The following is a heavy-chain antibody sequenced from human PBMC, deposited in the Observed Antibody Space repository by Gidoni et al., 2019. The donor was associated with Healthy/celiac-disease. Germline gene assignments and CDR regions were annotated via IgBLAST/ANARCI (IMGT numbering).Heavy chain of an antibody. CDR3: ARRARGYCSGGSCYNWFDP. V-gene: IGHV4-59*01. Sequence: QVQLQESGPGLVKPSETLSLTCTVSGGSISSYYWSWIRQPPGKGLEWIGYIYYSGSTNYNPSLKSRVTISVDTSKNQFSLKLSSVTAADTAVYYCARRARGYCSGGSCYNWFDPWGQGTLVTVSS. CDR1: GGSISSYY. D-gene: IGHD2-15*01. J-gene: IGHJ5*02. CDR2: IYYSGST.